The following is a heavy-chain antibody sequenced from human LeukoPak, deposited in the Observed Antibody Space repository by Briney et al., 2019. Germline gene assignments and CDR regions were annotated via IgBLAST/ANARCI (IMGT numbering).Heavy chain of an antibody. V-gene: IGHV1-8*01. D-gene: IGHD6-13*01. CDR2: MNPNSGNT. Sequence: ASVKVSSKASGYTFTSYDINWVRQATGQGLEWMGWMNPNSGNTGYAQKFQGRVTLTRDTSISTAYMELSRLRSDDTAVYYCAITVQQLADWDFDYWGQGTLVTVSS. CDR3: AITVQQLADWDFDY. J-gene: IGHJ4*02. CDR1: GYTFTSYD.